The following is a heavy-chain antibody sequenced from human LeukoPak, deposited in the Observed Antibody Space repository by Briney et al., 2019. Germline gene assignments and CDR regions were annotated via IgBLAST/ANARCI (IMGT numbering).Heavy chain of an antibody. CDR1: GGSITSYY. D-gene: IGHD4-17*01. CDR2: IYYSGTT. J-gene: IGHJ5*02. Sequence: SETLSLTCTVSGGSITSYYWSWIRQPPGKGLEWIGYIYYSGTTNYNPSLKSRVTISVDTSRNQFSLKVNSVTAADTAVYYCVRSKSGTYGWFDPWGQGTLVTVSS. V-gene: IGHV4-59*01. CDR3: VRSKSGTYGWFDP.